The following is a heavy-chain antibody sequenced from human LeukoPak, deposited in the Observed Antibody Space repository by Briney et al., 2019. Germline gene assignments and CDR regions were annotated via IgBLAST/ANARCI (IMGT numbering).Heavy chain of an antibody. CDR1: GGSINSYY. CDR2: IYYSGST. V-gene: IGHV4-59*08. D-gene: IGHD5-12*01. CDR3: ARVGTTFFLSTHAFDI. Sequence: SETLSLTCTVSGGSINSYYWSWIRQPPGKGLEWIGYIYYSGSTNYNPSLKSRVTISVDTSKNHFSLRLSSVTAADTAVYYCARVGTTFFLSTHAFDIWGQGTMVTVSS. J-gene: IGHJ3*02.